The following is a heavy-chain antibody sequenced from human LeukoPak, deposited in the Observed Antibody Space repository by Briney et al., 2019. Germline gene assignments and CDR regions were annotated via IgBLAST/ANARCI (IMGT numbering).Heavy chain of an antibody. CDR1: GFTFSNYW. J-gene: IGHJ6*04. CDR3: AITGGPQRHHDYYFYGLDV. V-gene: IGHV3-30*03. D-gene: IGHD1-14*01. CDR2: ISYDGRHT. Sequence: GGSLRLSCAASGFTFSNYWMAWVRQAPGKGLEWVALISYDGRHTFYTKSLKGRFTISRDDSKNTLYLQMDSLRTEDTAVYYCAITGGPQRHHDYYFYGLDVWGKGTTVTVSS.